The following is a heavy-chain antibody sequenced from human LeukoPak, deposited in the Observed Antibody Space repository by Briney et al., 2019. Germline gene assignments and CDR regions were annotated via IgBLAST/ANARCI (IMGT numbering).Heavy chain of an antibody. Sequence: SETLSLTCAVSGGSISSGGYSWSWIRQPPGKGLEWIGYIYYSGSTYYNPSLKSRVTISVDTSKNQFSLKLSSVTAADTAVYYCARAPTTYYYDSSGYEILGGDFDYWGQGTLVTVSS. D-gene: IGHD3-22*01. CDR3: ARAPTTYYYDSSGYEILGGDFDY. J-gene: IGHJ4*02. V-gene: IGHV4-30-2*05. CDR1: GGSISSGGYS. CDR2: IYYSGST.